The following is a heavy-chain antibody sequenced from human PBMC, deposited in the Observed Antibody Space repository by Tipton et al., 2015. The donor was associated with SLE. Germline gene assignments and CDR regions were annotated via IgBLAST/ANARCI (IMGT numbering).Heavy chain of an antibody. J-gene: IGHJ4*02. CDR3: ATFDYTLGNYYNPHYFDY. D-gene: IGHD3-10*01. V-gene: IGHV4-39*07. CDR2: IYSSGNT. Sequence: TLSLTCTVSGGSISSSVYYWGWIRQPPGKGLEWIGNIYSSGNTYYTSSLKSRVTISVDVSKNHFSLKLTSVTAADTAVYYCATFDYTLGNYYNPHYFDYWGQGALAAVSS. CDR1: GGSISSSVYY.